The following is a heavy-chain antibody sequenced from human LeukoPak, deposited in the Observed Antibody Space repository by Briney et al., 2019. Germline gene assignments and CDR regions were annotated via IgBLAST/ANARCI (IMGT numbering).Heavy chain of an antibody. CDR1: GFSFTDYP. D-gene: IGHD3-9*01. V-gene: IGHV3-48*02. CDR3: ATDQRYAFDY. J-gene: IGHJ4*02. Sequence: GGSLRLSCAPSGFSFTDYPMNWVRQAPGKGLEGVSNIRTTAEGAKYAYYADSVKSRVTISRDDGKNTLYLHMNSLRDDDTAVYYCATDQRYAFDYWGQGILVTVSS. CDR2: IRTTAEGAKYA.